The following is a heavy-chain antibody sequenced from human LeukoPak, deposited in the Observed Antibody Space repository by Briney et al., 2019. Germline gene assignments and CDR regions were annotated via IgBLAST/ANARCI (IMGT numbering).Heavy chain of an antibody. CDR2: INWNGGST. D-gene: IGHD6-19*01. Sequence: GGSLRLSCAASGFRFDDHGMNWVRQAPGKGLEWVSGINWNGGSTGYGDSVKGRFTISRDNAKNSLYLQMNSLRAEDTALYYCAGGDRNGWYFDYWGQGILVTVSS. CDR1: GFRFDDHG. CDR3: AGGDRNGWYFDY. V-gene: IGHV3-20*04. J-gene: IGHJ4*02.